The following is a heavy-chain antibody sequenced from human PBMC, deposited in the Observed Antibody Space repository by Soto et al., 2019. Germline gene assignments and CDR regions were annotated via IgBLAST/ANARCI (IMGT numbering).Heavy chain of an antibody. D-gene: IGHD4-17*01. CDR3: ARAYGDYSSGY. CDR1: GFTFSSYG. V-gene: IGHV3-33*01. J-gene: IGHJ4*02. CDR2: IWYGGSNK. Sequence: PGGSLRLSCAASGFTFSSYGMHWVRQAPGKGLEWVAVIWYGGSNKYYADSVKGRFTISRDNSKNTLYLQMNSLRAEDTAVYYCARAYGDYSSGYWGQGTLVTVSS.